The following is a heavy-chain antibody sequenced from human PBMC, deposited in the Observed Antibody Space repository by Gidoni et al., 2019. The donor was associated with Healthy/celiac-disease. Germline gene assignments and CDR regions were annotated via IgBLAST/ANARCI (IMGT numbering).Heavy chain of an antibody. CDR2: IYYSGST. Sequence: QVQLQASGPGLVKPSETLSLTCTVPGGSISSYYWRWRRQPPGKGLEWIGYIYYSGSTNYNPSLKSRVTISVDTSKNQFSLKLSSVTAADTAVYYCARVRVSGWYDPPRWFDPWGQGTLVTVSS. J-gene: IGHJ5*02. D-gene: IGHD6-19*01. V-gene: IGHV4-59*01. CDR1: GGSISSYY. CDR3: ARVRVSGWYDPPRWFDP.